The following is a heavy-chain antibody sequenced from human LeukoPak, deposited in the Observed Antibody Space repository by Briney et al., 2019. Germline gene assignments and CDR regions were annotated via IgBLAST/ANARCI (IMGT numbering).Heavy chain of an antibody. CDR2: ISSSGSTI. D-gene: IGHD6-13*01. CDR3: ASQSWYRGSDY. V-gene: IGHV3-48*03. J-gene: IGHJ4*02. CDR1: GFTFSSYE. Sequence: GGSLRLSCAASGFTFSSYEMNWVRQAPGKGLEWVSYISSSGSTIYYADSVKGRFTISRDNAKNTLYLQMNSLRAEDTAVYYCASQSWYRGSDYWGQGTLVTVSS.